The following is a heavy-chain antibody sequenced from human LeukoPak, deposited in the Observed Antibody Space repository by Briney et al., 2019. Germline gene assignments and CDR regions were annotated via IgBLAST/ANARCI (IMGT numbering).Heavy chain of an antibody. CDR3: ARHRGYSGSNYFDY. J-gene: IGHJ4*02. D-gene: IGHD5-12*01. CDR1: GGSISSGSYY. CDR2: IYTSGST. Sequence: SETLSLTCTVSGGSISSGSYYWSWIRQPAGKGLEWIGRIYTSGSTNYNPSLKSRVTISVDTSKNQFSLKLSSVTAADTAVYYCARHRGYSGSNYFDYWGQGTLVTVSS. V-gene: IGHV4-61*02.